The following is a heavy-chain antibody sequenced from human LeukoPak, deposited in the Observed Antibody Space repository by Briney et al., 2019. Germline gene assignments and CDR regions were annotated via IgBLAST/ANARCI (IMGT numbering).Heavy chain of an antibody. D-gene: IGHD6-13*01. V-gene: IGHV3-7*01. CDR2: INRDGSER. CDR3: ARGGFGSSWFRNN. J-gene: IGHJ4*02. Sequence: GGSLRLSCAASGFIFTNYWMTWVRQAPGKGLEWVANINRDGSERYYVDSVKGRFTISRDTAANSLYLQMNSLRAEDTAVYYCARGGFGSSWFRNNWGQGTLVTVSS. CDR1: GFIFTNYW.